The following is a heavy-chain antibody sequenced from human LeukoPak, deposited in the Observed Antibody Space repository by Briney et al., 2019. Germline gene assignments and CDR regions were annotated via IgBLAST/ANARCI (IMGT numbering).Heavy chain of an antibody. CDR2: ISGSGGST. Sequence: GGSLRLSCAASGFTFSSYAMSWVRQAPGKGLEWVSAISGSGGSTYYADSVKGRFTISRDNSKNTLYLQMNSLRAKDTAVYYCAKDRGRNWNYFSDYWGQGTLVTVSS. CDR1: GFTFSSYA. CDR3: AKDRGRNWNYFSDY. V-gene: IGHV3-23*01. J-gene: IGHJ4*02. D-gene: IGHD1-7*01.